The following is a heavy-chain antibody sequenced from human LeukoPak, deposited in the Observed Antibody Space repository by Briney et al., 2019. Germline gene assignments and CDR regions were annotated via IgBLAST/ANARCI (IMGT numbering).Heavy chain of an antibody. D-gene: IGHD3-9*01. CDR2: IIPIFGTA. Sequence: SVKVSCKASGGTFSSYAISWVRQAPGQGLEWMGGIIPIFGTANYAQKFQGRVTITTDESTSTAYMELSSLRSEDTAVYYCAREAVLRYFEDKGGYFDYWGQGTLVTVSS. CDR1: GGTFSSYA. V-gene: IGHV1-69*05. J-gene: IGHJ4*02. CDR3: AREAVLRYFEDKGGYFDY.